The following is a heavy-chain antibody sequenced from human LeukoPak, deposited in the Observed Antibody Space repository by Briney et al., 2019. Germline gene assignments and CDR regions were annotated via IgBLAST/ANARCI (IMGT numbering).Heavy chain of an antibody. J-gene: IGHJ4*02. CDR2: INPSGGST. V-gene: IGHV1-46*01. CDR3: ARDTGYCSGGSCFVFDY. D-gene: IGHD2-15*01. Sequence: ASVKVSCKASGYTFTSYYMHWVRQAPGQGLEWMGIINPSGGSTSYAQKFQGRVTMTRDVSTSTAYMELRSLRSDDTAVYYCARDTGYCSGGSCFVFDYWGQGTLVTVSS. CDR1: GYTFTSYY.